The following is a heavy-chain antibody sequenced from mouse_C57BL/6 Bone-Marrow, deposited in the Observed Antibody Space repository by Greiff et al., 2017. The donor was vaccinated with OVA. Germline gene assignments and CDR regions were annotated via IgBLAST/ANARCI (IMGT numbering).Heavy chain of an antibody. Sequence: QVQLKQSGAELVRPGTSVKVSCKASGYAFTNYLIEWVKQRPGQGLEWIGVINPGSGGTNYNEKFKGKATLTADKASSTAYMQLSSLTSEDSAVYFCARDYPGAYWGQGTLVTVSA. CDR1: GYAFTNYL. CDR2: INPGSGGT. D-gene: IGHD1-1*02. CDR3: ARDYPGAY. J-gene: IGHJ3*01. V-gene: IGHV1-54*01.